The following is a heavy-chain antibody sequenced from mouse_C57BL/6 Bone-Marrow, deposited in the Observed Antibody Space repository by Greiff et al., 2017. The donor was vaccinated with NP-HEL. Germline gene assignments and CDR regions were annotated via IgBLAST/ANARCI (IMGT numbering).Heavy chain of an antibody. CDR2: INPNNGGT. CDR3: ARRGYDYDYWYFDV. V-gene: IGHV1-22*01. D-gene: IGHD2-4*01. Sequence: VQLQQSGPELVKPGASVKMSCKASGYTFTDYNMHWVKQSHGKSLEWIGYINPNNGGTSYNQKFKGKATLTVNKSTSTADMEIRSLTSEDSADYYCARRGYDYDYWYFDVWGTGTTVTVSS. CDR1: GYTFTDYN. J-gene: IGHJ1*03.